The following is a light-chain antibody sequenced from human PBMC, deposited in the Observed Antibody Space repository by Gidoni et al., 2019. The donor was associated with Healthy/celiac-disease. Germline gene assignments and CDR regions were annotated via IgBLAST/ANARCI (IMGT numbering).Light chain of an antibody. Sequence: QSALTQPASVSGSPGQSITISCTGTSSDVGSYNLVSWYQQHTGKAPKLMIYEGSKRPSGVSNRFSGSKSGNTASLTISGLQAEDEADYYCCSYAGSSTWDVVFGGGTKLTVL. CDR1: SSDVGSYNL. J-gene: IGLJ2*01. CDR3: CSYAGSSTWDVV. V-gene: IGLV2-23*01. CDR2: EGS.